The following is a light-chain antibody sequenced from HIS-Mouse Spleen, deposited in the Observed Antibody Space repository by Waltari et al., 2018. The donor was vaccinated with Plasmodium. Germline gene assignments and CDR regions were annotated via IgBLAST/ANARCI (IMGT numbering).Light chain of an antibody. CDR2: EGS. V-gene: IGLV2-23*01. CDR3: CSYAGSRV. Sequence: QSALTQPASVSGSPGQSITISCTGTSSDVGSYNLVSWYQQHPGKAPKLMIYEGSKRPPWVSNRLSGSKAGNTASLTIPGVQAEDEADYYCCSYAGSRVFGGGTKLTVL. CDR1: SSDVGSYNL. J-gene: IGLJ2*01.